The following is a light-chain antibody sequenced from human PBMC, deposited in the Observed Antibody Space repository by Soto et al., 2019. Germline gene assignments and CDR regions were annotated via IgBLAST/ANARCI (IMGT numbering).Light chain of an antibody. J-gene: IGKJ3*01. V-gene: IGKV1-39*01. Sequence: DIHMPQSPSSLSASVGDRVTITCRASQRISNYLNWYQQKPGKAPKLLIYAASNLHSGVPSRFSGSGSGTDFTLTISGLQPEDFATYFCQQSYSTLLFTFGPGTKVDIK. CDR2: AAS. CDR3: QQSYSTLLFT. CDR1: QRISNY.